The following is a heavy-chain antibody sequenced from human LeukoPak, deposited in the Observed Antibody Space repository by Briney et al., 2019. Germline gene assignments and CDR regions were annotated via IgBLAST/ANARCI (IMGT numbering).Heavy chain of an antibody. CDR3: ARGPYYDILTGYYSNWFDP. Sequence: SETLSLTCAVYGGSFSGYYWSWIRQPPGKGLEWIGEINHSGSTNYNPSLKSRVTISVDTSKNQFSLKLSSVTAADTAVYYCARGPYYDILTGYYSNWFDPWGQGTLVTVSS. D-gene: IGHD3-9*01. CDR1: GGSFSGYY. V-gene: IGHV4-34*01. CDR2: INHSGST. J-gene: IGHJ5*02.